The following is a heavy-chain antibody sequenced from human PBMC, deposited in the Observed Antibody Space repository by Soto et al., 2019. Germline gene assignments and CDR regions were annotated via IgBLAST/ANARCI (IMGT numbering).Heavy chain of an antibody. CDR2: INSDGNIK. CDR3: ARLPVTAVTSIDY. J-gene: IGHJ4*02. CDR1: GFTFSNYW. Sequence: EVQLVESGGGLVQPGGSLRLSCAASGFTFSNYWIHWVRQAPGKGLVWVLRINSDGNIKDYADSVKGRFTISRDNARNRLYLQVNSLTDEDTAVYYCARLPVTAVTSIDYWGQGTLVSVSS. D-gene: IGHD2-21*02. V-gene: IGHV3-74*01.